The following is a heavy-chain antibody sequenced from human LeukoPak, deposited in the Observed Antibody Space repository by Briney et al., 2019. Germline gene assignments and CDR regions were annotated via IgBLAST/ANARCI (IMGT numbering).Heavy chain of an antibody. Sequence: PGGSLTLSCAASGFPLSSCEVNWVRHAPGKGREWVSYFSECGSTIHYAHAVEGRYTISRVNAKNSLYLQMNSLRAEDTAVYFCARGYSSGSHFDSWGQGTLVTVSS. V-gene: IGHV3-48*03. CDR1: GFPLSSCE. J-gene: IGHJ4*02. CDR3: ARGYSSGSHFDS. CDR2: FSECGSTI. D-gene: IGHD1-1*01.